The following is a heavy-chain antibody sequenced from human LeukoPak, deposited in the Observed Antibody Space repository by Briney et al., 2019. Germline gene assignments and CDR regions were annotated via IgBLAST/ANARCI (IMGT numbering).Heavy chain of an antibody. V-gene: IGHV3-23*01. CDR2: ISGSGGST. D-gene: IGHD2-2*01. Sequence: GGSLRLSCAASGFTFSSYAMSWVRQAPGKGLEWVSAISGSGGSTYYADSVKGRFTISRDNSKNTLYLQMNSLRAEATAVYYCARHQRVPAALYYFAYWGQGTLVTVSS. J-gene: IGHJ4*02. CDR3: ARHQRVPAALYYFAY. CDR1: GFTFSSYA.